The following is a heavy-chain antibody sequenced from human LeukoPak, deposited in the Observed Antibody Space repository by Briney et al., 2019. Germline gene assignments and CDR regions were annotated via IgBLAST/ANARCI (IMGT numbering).Heavy chain of an antibody. CDR2: INGSGGST. Sequence: PGGSLRPSCAASGFTFSSYAMSWVRQAPGKGLEWVSDINGSGGSTYYADSVKGRFTISRDNAKNSLYLQMNSLRAEDTAVYYCARDRGVRGGAVNWFDPWGQGTLVTVSS. D-gene: IGHD3-10*01. V-gene: IGHV3-23*01. CDR1: GFTFSSYA. CDR3: ARDRGVRGGAVNWFDP. J-gene: IGHJ5*02.